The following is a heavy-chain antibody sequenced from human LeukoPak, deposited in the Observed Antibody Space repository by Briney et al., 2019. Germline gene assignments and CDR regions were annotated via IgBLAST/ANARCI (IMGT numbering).Heavy chain of an antibody. J-gene: IGHJ4*02. CDR2: INPSGGST. D-gene: IGHD2-8*01. CDR3: AREECSIGVCYPSGY. CDR1: GYTFTSYY. Sequence: ASVKVSCKASGYTFTSYYMHWVRQAPGQGLEWMGIINPSGGSTSYAQKFQGRVTMTRDTSTNTAYMELKSLRSDDTAVYYCAREECSIGVCYPSGYWGQGTLVTVSS. V-gene: IGHV1-46*01.